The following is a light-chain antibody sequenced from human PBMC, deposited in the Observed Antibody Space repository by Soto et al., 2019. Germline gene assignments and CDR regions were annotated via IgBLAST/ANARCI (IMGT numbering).Light chain of an antibody. J-gene: IGKJ4*01. CDR3: QQYNIYPLT. Sequence: DGQMTQSPSSLSASVGDRVTITCRASEDINGWLAWYQQKPGTAPKSLIYAASILQTGVPSRFSGSGSGTDFTLTISSLQPEDSATYYCQQYNIYPLTFGGGTKVEIK. CDR1: EDINGW. CDR2: AAS. V-gene: IGKV1D-16*01.